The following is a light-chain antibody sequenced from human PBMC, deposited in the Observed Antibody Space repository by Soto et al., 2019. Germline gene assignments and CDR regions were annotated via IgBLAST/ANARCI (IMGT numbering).Light chain of an antibody. CDR3: QQYYSTLTWT. J-gene: IGKJ1*01. V-gene: IGKV4-1*01. Sequence: DIVMTQSPDSLAVSLGERATINCKSSQSVLYSSNNKNYLAWYQQKPGQPPKLLIYWASTRESGVPDRFSGSGSATDFTLTISSRQAEDVAVYYCQQYYSTLTWTFGQGTKVELK. CDR2: WAS. CDR1: QSVLYSSNNKNY.